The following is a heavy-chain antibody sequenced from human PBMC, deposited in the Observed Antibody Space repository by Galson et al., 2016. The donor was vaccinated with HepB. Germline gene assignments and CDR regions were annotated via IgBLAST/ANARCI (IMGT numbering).Heavy chain of an antibody. Sequence: SLRLSCAASGFTFTRHGMHWVRQGPGKGLEGVAVIWSDGNRKYYTDSVRGRFTISRDNSKNTLYLQMNSLRDEDTAVYYCEKGRLTVVRGITRIYAMDVWGQGTTVTVSS. J-gene: IGHJ6*02. CDR2: IWSDGNRK. V-gene: IGHV3-33*06. D-gene: IGHD3-10*01. CDR1: GFTFTRHG. CDR3: EKGRLTVVRGITRIYAMDV.